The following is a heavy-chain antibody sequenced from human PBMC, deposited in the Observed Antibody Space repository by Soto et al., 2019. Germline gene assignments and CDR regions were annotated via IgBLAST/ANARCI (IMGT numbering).Heavy chain of an antibody. V-gene: IGHV1-18*01. D-gene: IGHD1-26*01. J-gene: IGHJ6*02. CDR2: ISAYNGNT. CDR1: GYTFTSYG. CDR3: ARDGYGGYYYYYGMDV. Sequence: ASVKVSCKASGYTFTSYGISWVRQAPGQGLEWMGWISAYNGNTNYAQKLQGRVTMTTDTSTSTAYMELRSLRSDDTAVYYCARDGYGGYYYYYGMDVWGQGTTVTVSS.